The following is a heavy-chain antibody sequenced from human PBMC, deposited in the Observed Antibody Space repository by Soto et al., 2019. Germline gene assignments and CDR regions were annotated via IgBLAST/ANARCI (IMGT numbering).Heavy chain of an antibody. CDR1: GVTFSDYA. CDR2: IIPLTETP. D-gene: IGHD6-13*01. J-gene: IGHJ4*02. V-gene: IGHV1-69*01. CDR3: AIGNRNSWSCDF. Sequence: QVQVVQSGAEVKKPGSSVKVSCKASGVTFSDYAISWVRQAPGQGLEWMGGIIPLTETPVYAQTVQGRLTITADETTSVAYMELSTLRSDDTAVYYCAIGNRNSWSCDFWGQGTLVTVSS.